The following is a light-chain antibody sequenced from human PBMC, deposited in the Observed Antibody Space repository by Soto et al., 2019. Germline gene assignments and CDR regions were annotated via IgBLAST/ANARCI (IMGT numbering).Light chain of an antibody. J-gene: IGLJ2*01. CDR1: SSDVGGYNY. CDR3: SSYTSSSLVV. CDR2: DVS. Sequence: QYVLTQPASVSGSPGQSITIYCTGNSSDVGGYNYVSWYQQHPGKAPKLMIYDVSNRPSGVSNRFSGSKSGNTASLTISGLQAEDEAEYYCSSYTSSSLVVFGGGTKVTVL. V-gene: IGLV2-14*01.